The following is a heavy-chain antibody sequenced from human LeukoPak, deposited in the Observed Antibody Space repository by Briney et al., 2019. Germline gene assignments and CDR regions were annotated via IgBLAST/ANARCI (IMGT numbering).Heavy chain of an antibody. D-gene: IGHD5-24*01. V-gene: IGHV3-7*01. CDR2: IKQDESAK. J-gene: IGHJ4*02. CDR1: GFTFSNSW. Sequence: PGGSLRLSCAASGFTFSNSWMAWVRQAPGQGLEWVANIKQDESAKHYSDSVKGRFTISRDNAKNSLFLQMNGLRAEDSALYYCARDTDGSLDYWGQGTLVTVPS. CDR3: ARDTDGSLDY.